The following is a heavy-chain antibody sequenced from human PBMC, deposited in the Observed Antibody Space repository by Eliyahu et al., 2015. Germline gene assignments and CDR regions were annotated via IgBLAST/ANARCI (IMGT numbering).Heavy chain of an antibody. CDR1: GYTFTTYW. CDR3: ARYKEGGSTMSPSDY. Sequence: EVQLVQSGAEVKKPGESLKISCKASGYTFTTYWIGWVRQMPGKGLEWMGIMYPGDSDTRYSPSFQGQVTISADKSINTAYLQWSSLKATDTAMYFCARYKEGGSTMSPSDYWGQGTLVTVSS. V-gene: IGHV5-51*01. J-gene: IGHJ4*02. D-gene: IGHD1-7*01. CDR2: MYPGDSDT.